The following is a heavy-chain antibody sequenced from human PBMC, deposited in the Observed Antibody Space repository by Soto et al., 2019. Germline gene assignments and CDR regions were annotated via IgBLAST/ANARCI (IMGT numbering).Heavy chain of an antibody. CDR1: GFTFSSYA. J-gene: IGHJ4*02. Sequence: EVQLLESGGGLVQPGGSLRLSCAASGFTFSSYAMSWVRQAPGKGLEWVSAISGSGGSTYYADSVKGRFTISRDNSKNTLYLQMNSLRAEDTAVYYSAKDTNGDYFLGAFDYWGQGTLVTVSS. V-gene: IGHV3-23*01. CDR2: ISGSGGST. CDR3: AKDTNGDYFLGAFDY. D-gene: IGHD4-17*01.